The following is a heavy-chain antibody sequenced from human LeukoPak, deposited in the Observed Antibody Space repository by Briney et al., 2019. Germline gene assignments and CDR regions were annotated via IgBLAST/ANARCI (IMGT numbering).Heavy chain of an antibody. CDR1: GGSISSSSYY. V-gene: IGHV4-39*01. J-gene: IGHJ4*02. CDR2: IYYSGST. Sequence: SETLSLTCTVSGGSISSSSYYWGWLRHPPAKGLEWIGSIYYSGSTYYNPSLKSRVTISVDTSKNQFSLKLSSVTAADTAVYYCARRGIAAAADDYWGQGTLVTVSS. D-gene: IGHD6-13*01. CDR3: ARRGIAAAADDY.